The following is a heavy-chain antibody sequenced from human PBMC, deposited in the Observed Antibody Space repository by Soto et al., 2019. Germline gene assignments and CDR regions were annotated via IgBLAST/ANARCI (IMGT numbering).Heavy chain of an antibody. Sequence: GGSLRLSCAASGFTFSSYAMSWVRQAPGKGLEWVSAISGSGGSTYYADSVKGRFTISRDNSKNTLYLQMNSLRAEDTAVYYCAKAINWGVLWSNRNPKLNMDVWGKGTTVTVSS. CDR3: AKAINWGVLWSNRNPKLNMDV. D-gene: IGHD3-10*01. V-gene: IGHV3-23*01. CDR1: GFTFSSYA. CDR2: ISGSGGST. J-gene: IGHJ6*03.